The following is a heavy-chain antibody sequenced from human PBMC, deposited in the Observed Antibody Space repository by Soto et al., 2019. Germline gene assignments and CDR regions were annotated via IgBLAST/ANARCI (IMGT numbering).Heavy chain of an antibody. V-gene: IGHV3-23*01. CDR1: GFTFSSYA. CDR3: ASSILLYSSRWSLGYYYYGMDV. CDR2: ISGSGGST. D-gene: IGHD6-13*01. J-gene: IGHJ6*02. Sequence: PGGSLRLSCAASGFTFSSYAMSWVREAPGKGLERVSAISGSGGSTYYADSVKGRFTISRDNSKNTLYLQMNSLRAEDTAVYYCASSILLYSSRWSLGYYYYGMDVWGQGTTVTVS.